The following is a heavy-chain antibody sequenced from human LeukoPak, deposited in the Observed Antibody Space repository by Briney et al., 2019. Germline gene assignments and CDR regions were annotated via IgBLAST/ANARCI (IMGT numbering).Heavy chain of an antibody. CDR2: FSGSGGTT. D-gene: IGHD2-8*01. CDR1: GFTFSSYA. CDR3: ADGNRCTSPNCLGYYYFYMDV. Sequence: GGSLRLSCAASGFTFSSYAMNWVRQAPGRGLEWVSGFSGSGGTTYYADSVKGRFTISRDNSKNTLYLQMNSLRAEDTAVYYCADGNRCTSPNCLGYYYFYMDVWGKGTTVTVSS. J-gene: IGHJ6*03. V-gene: IGHV3-23*01.